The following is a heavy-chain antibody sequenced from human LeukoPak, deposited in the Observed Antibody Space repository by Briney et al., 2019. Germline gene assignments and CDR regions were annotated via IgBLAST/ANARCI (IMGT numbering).Heavy chain of an antibody. CDR3: ARDFTMIDGQAFDI. D-gene: IGHD3-22*01. Sequence: SVKVSCKASGGTFSSYAISRVRQAPGQGLEWMGRIIPIFGTANYAQKFQGRVTITTDESTSTAYIELSSLRSEDTAVYYCARDFTMIDGQAFDIWPLGTMVTASS. J-gene: IGHJ3*02. CDR2: IIPIFGTA. V-gene: IGHV1-69*05. CDR1: GGTFSSYA.